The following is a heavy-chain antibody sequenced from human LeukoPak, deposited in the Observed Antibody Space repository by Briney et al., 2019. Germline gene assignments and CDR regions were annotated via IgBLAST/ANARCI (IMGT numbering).Heavy chain of an antibody. D-gene: IGHD6-19*01. J-gene: IGHJ4*02. Sequence: GESLKISCKGSGYSFTSYWIGWVRQMPGKGLEWMGIIYPGDSDTRYSPSFQGQVTISADKSISTAYLQRSSLKASDTAMYYCARPGLYSSGWYPLDYWGQGTLVTVSS. CDR3: ARPGLYSSGWYPLDY. CDR1: GYSFTSYW. CDR2: IYPGDSDT. V-gene: IGHV5-51*01.